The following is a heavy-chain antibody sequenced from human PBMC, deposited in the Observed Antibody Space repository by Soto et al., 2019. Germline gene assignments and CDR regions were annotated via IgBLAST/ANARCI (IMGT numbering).Heavy chain of an antibody. CDR3: GRLQAAAGNNALTFDY. CDR2: IYYSGST. D-gene: IGHD6-25*01. V-gene: IGHV4-31*03. CDR1: GGSVSSGSYY. J-gene: IGHJ4*02. Sequence: SETLSLTCTVSGGSVSSGSYYWSWIRQHPGKGLEWIRYIYYSGSTYYNPSLKSRVTISVDTSKNQFSLKLSSVTAADTAMYYWGRLQAAAGNNALTFDYGGQEPLVTVPS.